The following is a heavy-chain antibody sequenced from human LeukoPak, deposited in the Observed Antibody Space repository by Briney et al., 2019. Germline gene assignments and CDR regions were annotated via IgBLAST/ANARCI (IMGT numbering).Heavy chain of an antibody. CDR2: ITPDGNAA. V-gene: IGHV3-74*03. J-gene: IGHJ4*02. CDR3: ARSGYSNGYDY. CDR1: GFTFSGHW. Sequence: GGSLRLSCVASGFTFSGHWMHWVRQVPGKGLMAVSRITPDGNAAAHADSVKGRFTISRGNAKNTLYLDMNSLTAEDTALYYCARSGYSNGYDYWGQGTLVTVSS. D-gene: IGHD2-15*01.